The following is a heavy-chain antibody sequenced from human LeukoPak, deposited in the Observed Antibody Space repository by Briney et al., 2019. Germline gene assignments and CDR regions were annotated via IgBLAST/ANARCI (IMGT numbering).Heavy chain of an antibody. V-gene: IGHV5-51*01. CDR1: EDSFTSHW. CDR2: IHPGDSNT. Sequence: GESLKISCKGSEDSFTSHWIGWVRQMPGQGLEWMAIIHPGDSNTRYSPSFQGQVTISADKSISTAYLQWRSLKASDTAMYYCARPTRYNNNWGQGTLVTVSS. CDR3: ARPTRYNNN. J-gene: IGHJ4*02. D-gene: IGHD1-14*01.